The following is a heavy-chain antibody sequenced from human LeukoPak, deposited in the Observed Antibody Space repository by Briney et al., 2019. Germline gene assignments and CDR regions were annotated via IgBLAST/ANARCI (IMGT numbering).Heavy chain of an antibody. D-gene: IGHD5-24*01. CDR1: GFTVSGNY. J-gene: IGHJ4*02. CDR3: AGDGARQFPGAQNDY. CDR2: IYSGGST. Sequence: SGGSLRLSCAASGFTVSGNYMSWVRQAPGKALEWVSVIYSGGSTYYADSVKGRFTISRDNSKNTLYLQMDSLRVEDTALYYCAGDGARQFPGAQNDYWGQGTLVTVSS. V-gene: IGHV3-53*01.